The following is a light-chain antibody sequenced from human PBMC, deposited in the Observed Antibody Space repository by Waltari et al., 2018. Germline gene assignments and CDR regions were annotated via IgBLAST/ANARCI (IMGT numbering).Light chain of an antibody. CDR2: EVS. V-gene: IGLV2-8*01. J-gene: IGLJ2*01. Sequence: QSALTQPPSASGSPGQSVTISCTGTSSAVGGSNTVHLYQQHPGKVPKLMIYEVSKRPSGVPDRFSGSKSGNTASLTVSGLQAEDEADYYCSSYAGSNNLGVFGGGTKLTVL. CDR1: SSAVGGSNT. CDR3: SSYAGSNNLGV.